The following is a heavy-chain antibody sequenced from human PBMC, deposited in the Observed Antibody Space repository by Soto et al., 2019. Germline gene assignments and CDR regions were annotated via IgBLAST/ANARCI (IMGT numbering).Heavy chain of an antibody. Sequence: SGPTLVNPTETLTLTCTVSGFSLSNARMGVSWIRQPPGKALEWLAHIFSDDEKSYSTSLKSRLPISKDTSKSQVVLTMTNMDPVDTATYYCARICYDSSGYRIDYWGQGTLVTVSS. V-gene: IGHV2-26*01. CDR1: GFSLSNARMG. CDR2: IFSDDEK. CDR3: ARICYDSSGYRIDY. J-gene: IGHJ4*02. D-gene: IGHD3-22*01.